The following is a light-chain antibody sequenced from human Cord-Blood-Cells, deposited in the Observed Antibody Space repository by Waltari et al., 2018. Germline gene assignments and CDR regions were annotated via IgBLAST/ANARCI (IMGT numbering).Light chain of an antibody. V-gene: IGKV3-11*01. CDR1: QSVSSY. CDR3: QQRSNWPPIT. J-gene: IGKJ5*01. CDR2: DAS. Sequence: EIVLTQSPATLSLSPGERATLSCRASQSVSSYLAWYQQKPGQDPRLLIYDASNRATGIPARCSGSGSGTDFTLTISSLEPEDFAVYYCQQRSNWPPITFGQGTRLEIK.